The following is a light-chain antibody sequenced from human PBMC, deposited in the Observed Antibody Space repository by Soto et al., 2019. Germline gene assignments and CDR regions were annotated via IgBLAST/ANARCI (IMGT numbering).Light chain of an antibody. Sequence: QSALTQPASVSGSPGQSTTISCTGTSTDVGAYNYASWYQQHPGKAPKLVIYDVSNRPSGVSDRFSGSKSGNTASLTISGLQAEDEADYHCSSYTSISTVVFGGGTKLTVL. CDR3: SSYTSISTVV. CDR1: STDVGAYNY. J-gene: IGLJ2*01. V-gene: IGLV2-14*01. CDR2: DVS.